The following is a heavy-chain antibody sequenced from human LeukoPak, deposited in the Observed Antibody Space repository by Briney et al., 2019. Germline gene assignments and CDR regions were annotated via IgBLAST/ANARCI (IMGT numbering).Heavy chain of an antibody. CDR2: IKSKTDGGTT. V-gene: IGHV3-15*01. J-gene: IGHJ4*02. D-gene: IGHD5-12*01. Sequence: GGSLRLSCAASGFTFSSYGMHWVRQAPGKGLEWVGRIKSKTDGGTTDYAAPVKGRFTISRDDSKNTLYLQMNSLKTEDTAVYYCTTEQVASYFDYWGQGTLVTVSS. CDR1: GFTFSSYG. CDR3: TTEQVASYFDY.